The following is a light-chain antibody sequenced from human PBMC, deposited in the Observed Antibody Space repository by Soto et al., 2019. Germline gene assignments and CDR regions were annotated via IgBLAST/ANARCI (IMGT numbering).Light chain of an antibody. Sequence: EILMTQSPATLSVSPGERVTLSCRAAQGATTNFAWYQQKSGQSPRLLIYDVSSRATGVPSRFSGTGSETDFTLTISGLQSEDSAIYFCQQYNNWPLTFGGGTKVDIK. CDR3: QQYNNWPLT. V-gene: IGKV3-15*01. J-gene: IGKJ4*01. CDR2: DVS. CDR1: QGATTN.